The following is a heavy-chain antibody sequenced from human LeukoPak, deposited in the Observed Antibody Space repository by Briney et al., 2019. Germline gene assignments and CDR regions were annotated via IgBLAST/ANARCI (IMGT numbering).Heavy chain of an antibody. Sequence: GGSLRLSCAASGFTFSNYWLSWVRQVPGKGPEWVANIRQDGKELYYVDSVKGRFTISRDNAKNSLYLQMDSLRAEDTAVYYCARDAGYYDILTGYYSYYYYMDVWGKGTTVTVSS. CDR3: ARDAGYYDILTGYYSYYYYMDV. D-gene: IGHD3-9*01. J-gene: IGHJ6*03. CDR1: GFTFSNYW. V-gene: IGHV3-7*01. CDR2: IRQDGKEL.